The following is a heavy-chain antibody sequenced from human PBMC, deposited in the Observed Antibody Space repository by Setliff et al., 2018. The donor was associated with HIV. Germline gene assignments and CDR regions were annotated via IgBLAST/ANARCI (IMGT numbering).Heavy chain of an antibody. V-gene: IGHV4-59*12. Sequence: SETLSLTCTFSGVTSGDYYWTWIRQHPVKGLEWIGYIYSSGTKYYNPSLKSRVTISRDTSKNQFSLKLTSVTAADTAVYYCARDGSAAMVPFDPWGQGTLVTVSS. J-gene: IGHJ5*02. CDR3: ARDGSAAMVPFDP. CDR2: IYSSGTK. D-gene: IGHD5-18*01. CDR1: GVTSGDYY.